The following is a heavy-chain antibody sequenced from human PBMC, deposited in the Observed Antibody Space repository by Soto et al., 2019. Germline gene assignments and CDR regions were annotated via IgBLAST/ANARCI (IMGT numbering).Heavy chain of an antibody. CDR2: IYYSGNT. CDR3: ASQSTGYPYYFNY. D-gene: IGHD3-22*01. V-gene: IGHV4-39*07. Sequence: PSETLSLTCTVSGGSISSSSYYWGWIRQPPGKGLEWIGNIYYSGNTYYNPSLKSRVTISVDTSKNQFSLKLSSVTAADTAVYYCASQSTGYPYYFNYWGQGTLVTVSS. CDR1: GGSISSSSYY. J-gene: IGHJ4*02.